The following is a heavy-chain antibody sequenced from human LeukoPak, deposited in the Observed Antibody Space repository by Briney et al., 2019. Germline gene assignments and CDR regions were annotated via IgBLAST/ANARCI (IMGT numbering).Heavy chain of an antibody. D-gene: IGHD3-22*01. J-gene: IGHJ4*02. V-gene: IGHV3-30*04. CDR3: ARDPMVGYYDRYYFDY. CDR2: ISYDGSNK. CDR1: GFTFSSYA. Sequence: PGGSLRLSCAASGFTFSSYAMHWVRQAPGKGLEWVAVISYDGSNKYYADSVKGRFTISRDNSKNTLYLQMNSLRAEDTAVYYCARDPMVGYYDRYYFDYWGQGTLVTVSS.